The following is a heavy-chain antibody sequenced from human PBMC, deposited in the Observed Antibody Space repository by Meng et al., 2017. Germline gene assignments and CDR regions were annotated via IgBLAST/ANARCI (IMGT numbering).Heavy chain of an antibody. D-gene: IGHD6-13*01. CDR1: GGTFSSYA. CDR3: ARGVFSSNSMALFDY. V-gene: IGHV1-69*05. J-gene: IGHJ4*02. Sequence: SVKVSCKASGGTFSSYAISWVRPAPGQGLEWMGGIIPIFGTANYAQKFQGRVTITTDESTSTAYMELSSLRSEDTAVYYCARGVFSSNSMALFDYWGQGTLVTVSS. CDR2: IIPIFGTA.